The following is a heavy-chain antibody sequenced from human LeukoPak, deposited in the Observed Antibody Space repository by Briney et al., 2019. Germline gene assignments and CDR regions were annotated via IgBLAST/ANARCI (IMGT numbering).Heavy chain of an antibody. CDR1: GGSISSYY. V-gene: IGHV4-59*08. D-gene: IGHD3-10*01. CDR2: IYYSGST. J-gene: IGHJ4*02. CDR3: ARQGYYYGSGSTIRYYFDY. Sequence: PSETLSLTCTVSGGSISSYYWSWIRQPPGKGLEWIGYIYYSGSTNYNPSLKSRVTISVDTSKNQFSLKLGSVTAADTAVYYCARQGYYYGSGSTIRYYFDYWGQGTLVTVSS.